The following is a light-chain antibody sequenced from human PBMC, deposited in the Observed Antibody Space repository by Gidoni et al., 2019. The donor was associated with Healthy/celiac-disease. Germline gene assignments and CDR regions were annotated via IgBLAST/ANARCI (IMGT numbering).Light chain of an antibody. J-gene: IGKJ2*01. CDR2: AAS. CDR3: QQLNSYPQT. CDR1: QGISSY. V-gene: IGKV1-9*01. Sequence: IQLTQSPTSLSASVGDRVTLTCRASQGISSYSAWYQQKPGKDPKILIYAASTLQSGVPSRFSGSGSGTDFTLTISSLQTEDFETYYCQQLNSYPQTFGQGTKLEIK.